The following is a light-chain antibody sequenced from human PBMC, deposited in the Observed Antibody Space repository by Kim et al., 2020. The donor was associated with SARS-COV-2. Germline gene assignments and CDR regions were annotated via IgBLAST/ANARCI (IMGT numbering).Light chain of an antibody. Sequence: DIQMTQSPSSLSTSVGDRVTISCQASQDISSFLNWYQQKPGKAPKLLIYDASILEAGVPSRFSGSGSGTDFTLTISSLQPEDIATYYCQQFNSLSVTFGQGTRLEIK. V-gene: IGKV1-33*01. CDR3: QQFNSLSVT. J-gene: IGKJ5*01. CDR1: QDISSF. CDR2: DAS.